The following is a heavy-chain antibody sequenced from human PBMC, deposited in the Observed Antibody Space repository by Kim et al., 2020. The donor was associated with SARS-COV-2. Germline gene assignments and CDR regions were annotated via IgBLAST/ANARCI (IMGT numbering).Heavy chain of an antibody. J-gene: IGHJ6*02. CDR1: GGSISSGGYY. V-gene: IGHV4-31*03. CDR3: AREWYGSTSWAGMDV. Sequence: SETLSLTCTVSGGSISSGGYYWSWIRQHPGKGLEWIGYIYYSGSTYYNPSLKSRVTISVDTSKNQFSLKLSSVTAADTAVYYCAREWYGSTSWAGMDVWGQGTTVTVSS. D-gene: IGHD2-2*01. CDR2: IYYSGST.